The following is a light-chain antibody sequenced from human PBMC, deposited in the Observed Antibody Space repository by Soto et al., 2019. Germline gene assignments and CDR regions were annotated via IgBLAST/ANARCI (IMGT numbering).Light chain of an antibody. V-gene: IGKV3-20*01. CDR2: GAS. J-gene: IGKJ5*01. Sequence: ETVLTQSPGTLSLSPGERATLSCRASQSVTSRYFAWYQQKPGQAPRLLIYGASTRATGIPDRFSGSGSGTDFTLTISSLEPEDFAVYYCQQYGSSPITFGQGTRLEIK. CDR1: QSVTSRY. CDR3: QQYGSSPIT.